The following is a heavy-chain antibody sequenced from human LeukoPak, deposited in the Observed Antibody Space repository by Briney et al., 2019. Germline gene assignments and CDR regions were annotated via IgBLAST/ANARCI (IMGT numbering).Heavy chain of an antibody. CDR1: GGSISSYY. CDR2: IYTSGST. Sequence: SETLSLTCTVSGGSISSYYWSWIRQPAGKGLEWIGRIYTSGSTNYNPSLKSRVTMSVDTSKNQFSLKLSSVTAADTAAYYCASQFLGYYDSSGFDYWGQGTLVTVSS. CDR3: ASQFLGYYDSSGFDY. J-gene: IGHJ4*02. D-gene: IGHD3-22*01. V-gene: IGHV4-4*07.